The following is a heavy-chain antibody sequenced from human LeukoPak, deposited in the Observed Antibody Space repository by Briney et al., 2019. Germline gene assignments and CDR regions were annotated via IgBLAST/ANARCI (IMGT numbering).Heavy chain of an antibody. CDR3: AKFLHQAAYCGGDCYPN. CDR2: ISYDGSNK. CDR1: GFTFSSYG. D-gene: IGHD2-21*02. V-gene: IGHV3-30*18. Sequence: PGGSLRLSCAASGFTFSSYGMHWVRQAPGKGLEWVAVISYDGSNKYYADSVKGRFTISRDNSKNTLYLQMNSLRAEDTAVYYCAKFLHQAAYCGGDCYPNWGQGTLVTVSS. J-gene: IGHJ4*02.